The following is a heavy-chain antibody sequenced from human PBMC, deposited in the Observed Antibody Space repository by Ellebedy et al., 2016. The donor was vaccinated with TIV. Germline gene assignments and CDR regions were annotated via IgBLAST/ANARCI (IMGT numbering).Heavy chain of an antibody. CDR1: GGSISSPSYY. Sequence: MPSETLSLTCTVSGGSISSPSYYWGWIRQPPGKGLEWIGSIYYSGSPYYYPSLKSRVTMSIYTSKNQFSLKLSSVTAADTAVYYCARHHTVERGAIDYWGQGTLVTVSS. V-gene: IGHV4-39*01. CDR3: ARHHTVERGAIDY. CDR2: IYYSGSP. J-gene: IGHJ4*02. D-gene: IGHD1-1*01.